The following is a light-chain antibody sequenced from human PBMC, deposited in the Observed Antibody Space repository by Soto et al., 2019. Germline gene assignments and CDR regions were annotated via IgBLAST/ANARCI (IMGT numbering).Light chain of an antibody. CDR1: QSVSSSY. V-gene: IGKV3-20*01. CDR2: GAS. Sequence: EIVLTQSPGTLSLSPGERATLSCRASQSVSSSYLAWYQQKPGQAPRLLIYGASSRATGIPDRFSGSGSGTDFTLTISRLEPEDFAVYYFQLYGSSHLGTFGGGTKVEIK. CDR3: QLYGSSHLGT. J-gene: IGKJ4*01.